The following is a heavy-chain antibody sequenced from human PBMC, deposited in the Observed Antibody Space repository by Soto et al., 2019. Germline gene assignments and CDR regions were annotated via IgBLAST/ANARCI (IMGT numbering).Heavy chain of an antibody. J-gene: IGHJ4*02. CDR1: GFTVSSNY. CDR2: IYSGGST. CDR3: ARRGIIVGAIDY. V-gene: IGHV3-66*02. D-gene: IGHD1-26*01. Sequence: GESLKISCAASGFTVSSNYMSWVRQAPGKGLEWVSVIYSGGSTYYADSVKGRFTISRDNSKNTLYLQMNSLRAEDTAVYYCARRGIIVGAIDYWGQGTLVTVSS.